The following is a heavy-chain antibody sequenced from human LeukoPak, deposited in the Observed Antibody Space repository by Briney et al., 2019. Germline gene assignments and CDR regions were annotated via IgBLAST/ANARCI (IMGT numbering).Heavy chain of an antibody. J-gene: IGHJ4*02. CDR1: GFTFSRNG. V-gene: IGHV3-30*02. CDR2: ICFDGTYK. Sequence: GGSLTLSCTASGFTFSRNGMHWVRQAPGKGLEWVAFICFDGTYKYYSDPVEGRFIISRDDSKNMLFLQMNNLTVEDTAVYFCARDFDDISGQVYYLPDYWGQGTLVTVSS. D-gene: IGHD3-9*01. CDR3: ARDFDDISGQVYYLPDY.